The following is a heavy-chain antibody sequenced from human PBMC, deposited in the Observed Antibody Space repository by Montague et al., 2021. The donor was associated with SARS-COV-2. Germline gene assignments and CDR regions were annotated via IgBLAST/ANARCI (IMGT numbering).Heavy chain of an antibody. D-gene: IGHD2-21*01. J-gene: IGHJ3*02. CDR3: ARAGGGGAFDI. CDR1: GFTVSNNY. CDR2: IYSGGGT. V-gene: IGHV3-53*01. Sequence: SLRLSCAASGFTVSNNYMSWVRQAPGKGLEWVSVIYSGGGTYYADSVKGRFTISRDNSKNTLYLQMNSLRGEDTAVYYCARAGGGGAFDIWGQGTAVTVSS.